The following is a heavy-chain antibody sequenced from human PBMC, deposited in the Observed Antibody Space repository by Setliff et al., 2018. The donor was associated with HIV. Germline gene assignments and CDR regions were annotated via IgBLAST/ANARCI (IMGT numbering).Heavy chain of an antibody. V-gene: IGHV3-49*04. CDR2: IRSKAYGGTT. CDR3: ARDPGSGWYVNRYLDY. D-gene: IGHD6-19*01. J-gene: IGHJ4*02. CDR1: GFSFGDYV. Sequence: GGSLRLSCTASGFSFGDYVMTWVRQAPGKGLEWVGFIRSKAYGGTTECAASVKGRFTISRDDSKNIAYLQMNSLRAEDTAVYYCARDPGSGWYVNRYLDYWGQGTLVTVSS.